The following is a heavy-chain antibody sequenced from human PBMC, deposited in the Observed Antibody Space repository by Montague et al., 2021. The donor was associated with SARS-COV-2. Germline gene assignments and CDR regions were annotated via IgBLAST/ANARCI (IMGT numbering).Heavy chain of an antibody. D-gene: IGHD6-13*01. V-gene: IGHV4-61*08. CDR3: ARVSLAAAATRSDY. CDR2: IYYSGST. J-gene: IGHJ4*02. Sequence: SETLSLTCTVSGGSVSSGGYCWSWIRQPPGKGLEWMGYIYYSGSTNYXXXLKSRVTISLDTSKNQFSLKLTSVTAADTAVYYCARVSLAAAATRSDYWGQGTLVTVSS. CDR1: GGSVSSGGYC.